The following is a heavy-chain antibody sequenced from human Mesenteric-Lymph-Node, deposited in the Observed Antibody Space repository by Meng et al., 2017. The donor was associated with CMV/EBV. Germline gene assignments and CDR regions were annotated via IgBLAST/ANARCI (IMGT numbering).Heavy chain of an antibody. CDR1: GFTFSSYW. CDR3: ARVPAPGTFDY. J-gene: IGHJ4*02. CDR2: IKQDGSEK. Sequence: GGSLRLSCAASGFTFSSYWMSWVRQAPGKGLEWVANIKQDGSEKYYVDSVKGRFTISRDNAKDSLYLQMSSLRAEDTAVYYCARVPAPGTFDYWGQGTLVTVSS. V-gene: IGHV3-7*01. D-gene: IGHD3-10*01.